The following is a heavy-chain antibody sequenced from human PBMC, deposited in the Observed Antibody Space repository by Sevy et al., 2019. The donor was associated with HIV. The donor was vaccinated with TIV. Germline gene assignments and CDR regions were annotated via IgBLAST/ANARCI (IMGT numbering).Heavy chain of an antibody. CDR1: GFTFDDYA. D-gene: IGHD3-22*01. J-gene: IGHJ6*02. V-gene: IGHV3-9*01. CDR3: ARVIVVVISPTTGMDV. Sequence: GGSLRLSCAASGFTFDDYAMHWVRQAPGKGLEWVSGISWNSGSIGYADSVKGRFTISRDNAKNSLYLQMNSLRAEDTAVYYCARVIVVVISPTTGMDVWGQGTTVTVSS. CDR2: ISWNSGSI.